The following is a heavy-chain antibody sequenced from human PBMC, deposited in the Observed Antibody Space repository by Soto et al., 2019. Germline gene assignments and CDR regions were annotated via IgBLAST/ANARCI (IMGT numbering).Heavy chain of an antibody. V-gene: IGHV1-69*01. CDR2: FVPMFGSA. D-gene: IGHD3-9*01. CDR3: AREDDNTGNYSWLDP. J-gene: IGHJ5*02. CDR1: GTTFDSFT. Sequence: QVLLVQSGAEVKNPGSSVKVSCKPSGTTFDSFTFNWVRQAPGQGLEWMGGFVPMFGSASIAKRFQGRVRITANASMGTGYMELSDLSSEDTAISSCAREDDNTGNYSWLDPWGPGTLVPVSS.